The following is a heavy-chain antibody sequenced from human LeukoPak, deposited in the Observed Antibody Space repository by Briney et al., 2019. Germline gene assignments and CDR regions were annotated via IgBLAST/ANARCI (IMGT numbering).Heavy chain of an antibody. J-gene: IGHJ4*02. D-gene: IGHD3-16*02. CDR2: IRDDGSIK. V-gene: IGHV3-30*02. CDR3: AIGRSFGGVLVS. CDR1: GFTFNNYG. Sequence: GGSLRLSCAPSGFTFNNYGMHWVRQAPGRGLEWVAFIRDDGSIKYYADSVKGRFTISRDNSKNTLSLQMNSLRAEDTAVYYCAIGRSFGGVLVSWGQGTLVTVSS.